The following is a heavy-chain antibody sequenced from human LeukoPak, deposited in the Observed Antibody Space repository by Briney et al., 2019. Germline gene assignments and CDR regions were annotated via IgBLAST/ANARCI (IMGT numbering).Heavy chain of an antibody. CDR1: GGTFSIYA. D-gene: IGHD1-7*01. CDR3: ARGPMYNWNYPVYLQH. V-gene: IGHV1-69*05. CDR2: IIPIFGTA. J-gene: IGHJ1*01. Sequence: SVKVSSKASGGTFSIYAISWVRQAPGQGLEWVGGIIPIFGTANYAQKFQGRVTITTDESTSTAYMELSSLRSEDTAVYYCARGPMYNWNYPVYLQHWGQGTLVTVSS.